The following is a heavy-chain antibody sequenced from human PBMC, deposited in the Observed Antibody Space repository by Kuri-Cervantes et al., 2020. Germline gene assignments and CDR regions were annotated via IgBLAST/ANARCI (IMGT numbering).Heavy chain of an antibody. V-gene: IGHV3-49*04. D-gene: IGHD5-12*01. CDR2: IKSKAYGGTT. CDR1: GITLGDYA. J-gene: IGHJ3*02. CDR3: TRVRDSGYPLNDAFDI. Sequence: GESLKISCTASGITLGDYAMSWVRQAPGKGLEWVGFIKSKAYGGTTEYAASVKGRFTISGDDSKSIAYLQMNSLKTEDTAVYYCTRVRDSGYPLNDAFDIWGQGTMVTVSS.